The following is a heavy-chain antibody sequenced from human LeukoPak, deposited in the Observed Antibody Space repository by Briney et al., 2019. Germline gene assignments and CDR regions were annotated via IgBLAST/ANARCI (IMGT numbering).Heavy chain of an antibody. CDR1: GGSISIGGYY. J-gene: IGHJ3*02. CDR3: ARAHFYDSSGYFPDAFDI. Sequence: SETLSLTCTVSGGSISIGGYYWSWIRQHPGKGLEWIGYIYYSGSTYYNPSLKSRVTISVDTSKNQFSLKLSSVTAADTAVYYCARAHFYDSSGYFPDAFDIWGQGTMVTVSS. D-gene: IGHD3-22*01. V-gene: IGHV4-31*03. CDR2: IYYSGST.